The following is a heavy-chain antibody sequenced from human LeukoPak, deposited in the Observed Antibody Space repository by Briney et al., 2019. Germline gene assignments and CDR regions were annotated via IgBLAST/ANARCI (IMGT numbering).Heavy chain of an antibody. CDR1: GGSISSGGYY. J-gene: IGHJ5*02. D-gene: IGHD3/OR15-3a*01. Sequence: SETLSLTCAVSGGSISSGGYYWSWIRQPPGKGLEWIGYIYHSGNTYYNPSLKSRVTMPVDRSQNQFSLKLNSVTAADTAVYFCARVITSLWTGFDPWGQGTLVTVSS. CDR2: IYHSGNT. CDR3: ARVITSLWTGFDP. V-gene: IGHV4-30-2*01.